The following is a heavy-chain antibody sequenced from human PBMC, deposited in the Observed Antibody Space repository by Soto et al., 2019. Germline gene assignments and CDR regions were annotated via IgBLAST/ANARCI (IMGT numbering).Heavy chain of an antibody. V-gene: IGHV1-2*04. J-gene: IGHJ6*02. Sequence: ASVKVSCTASGYTFTGYYMHWVRQAPGQGLEWMGWINPNSCGTNYAQKFQGWVTMTRDTSISTAYMELSRLRSDDTAVYYCARDGEYSSSWSYYYGMDVWGQGTTVTVSS. D-gene: IGHD6-13*01. CDR1: GYTFTGYY. CDR2: INPNSCGT. CDR3: ARDGEYSSSWSYYYGMDV.